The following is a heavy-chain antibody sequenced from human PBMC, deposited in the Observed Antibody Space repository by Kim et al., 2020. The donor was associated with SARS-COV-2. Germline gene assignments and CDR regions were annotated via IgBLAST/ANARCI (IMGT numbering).Heavy chain of an antibody. Sequence: TNYADSVKGRFTISRDNSKRAVFLEMNSLRAEESAIYYCALRVRQGAYWGQGTPVTVSS. V-gene: IGHV3-23*01. CDR2: T. J-gene: IGHJ4*02. CDR3: ALRVRQGAY.